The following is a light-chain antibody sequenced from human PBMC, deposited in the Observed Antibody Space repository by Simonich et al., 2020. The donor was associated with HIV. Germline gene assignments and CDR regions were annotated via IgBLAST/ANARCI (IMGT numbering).Light chain of an antibody. CDR2: WAA. Sequence: DIVMTQSPDSLAVSLGERATINCTSSQSFFYSSNNHNYLAWYQHKHGQLPKLLISWAATRESGVPDRFSGSGSGPDFTLTISSLQAEDLAVYYCQQYYDTPYTFGQGTKLEIK. J-gene: IGKJ2*01. CDR3: QQYYDTPYT. V-gene: IGKV4-1*01. CDR1: QSFFYSSNNHNY.